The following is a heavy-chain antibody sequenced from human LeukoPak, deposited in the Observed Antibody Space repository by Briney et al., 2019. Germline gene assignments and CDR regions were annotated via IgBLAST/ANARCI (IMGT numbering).Heavy chain of an antibody. V-gene: IGHV4-59*01. CDR2: IYKSGGT. CDR3: AKDWELGS. D-gene: IGHD7-27*01. CDR1: GSSINSYY. J-gene: IGHJ5*02. Sequence: PSETLSLTCSVSGSSINSYYWNWLRQPPGKGLEWSGNIYKSGGTNYNPPLKSRVTISLDTSKDQFSLRLTSVTAADTAFYFCAKDWELGSWGQGTLVTVSS.